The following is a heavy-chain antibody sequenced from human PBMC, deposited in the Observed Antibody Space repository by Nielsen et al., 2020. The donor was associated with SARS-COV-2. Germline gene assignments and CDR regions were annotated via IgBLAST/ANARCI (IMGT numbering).Heavy chain of an antibody. J-gene: IGHJ5*02. CDR1: GYTFTGYP. Sequence: ASVKVSCKASGYTFTGYPMNWFRQAPGQGLEWMGWINTNTGEATYAQDFTGRFVFSLDSSVSTAYLHISGLKPEDTAVYYCARGGIALVRGTPERFDPWGQGTLVTVSS. CDR3: ARGGIALVRGTPERFDP. D-gene: IGHD3-10*01. V-gene: IGHV7-4-1*02. CDR2: INTNTGEA.